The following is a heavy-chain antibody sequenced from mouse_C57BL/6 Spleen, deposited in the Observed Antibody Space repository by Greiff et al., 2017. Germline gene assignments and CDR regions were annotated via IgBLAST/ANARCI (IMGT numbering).Heavy chain of an antibody. V-gene: IGHV5-9-1*02. J-gene: IGHJ1*03. CDR1: GFTFSSYA. CDR2: ISSGGDYI. CDR3: TRDHYGSSYNWYFDV. D-gene: IGHD1-1*01. Sequence: EVQRVESGEGLVKPGGSLKLSCAASGFTFSSYAMSWVRQTPEKRLEWVAYISSGGDYISYADTVTGRFTISRDNARNTRYLQMCSLKSEDTAMYYCTRDHYGSSYNWYFDVWGTGTTVTVSS.